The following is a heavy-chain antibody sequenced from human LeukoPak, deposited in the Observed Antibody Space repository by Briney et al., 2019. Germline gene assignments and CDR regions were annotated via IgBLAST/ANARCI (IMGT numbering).Heavy chain of an antibody. CDR3: ARGLLWFGELSGNYFDY. D-gene: IGHD3-10*01. V-gene: IGHV4-4*02. CDR2: IYHSGST. J-gene: IGHJ4*02. Sequence: SETLSLTCAVSGGSISSSNWWSWVRQPPGKGLEWIGEIYHSGSTNYNPSHKSRVTISVDKSKNQFSLKLSSVTAADTAVYYCARGLLWFGELSGNYFDYWGQGTLVTVSS. CDR1: GGSISSSNW.